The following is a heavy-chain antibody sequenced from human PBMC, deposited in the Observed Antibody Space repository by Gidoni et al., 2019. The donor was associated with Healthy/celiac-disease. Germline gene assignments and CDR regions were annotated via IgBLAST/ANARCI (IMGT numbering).Heavy chain of an antibody. CDR3: ARDSRRKTLRHIAAAGSYGMDV. CDR2: NMSSGSTI. V-gene: IGHV3-11*01. J-gene: IGHJ6*02. CDR1: GFTFSDYY. D-gene: IGHD6-13*01. Sequence: QVQLVESGGGLVKPGGSLRLSCAASGFTFSDYYMSWISQAPGKGLEWVSYNMSSGSTIYYADSVKGRFTISRDNAKNSLYLQMNSLRAEETAVYYCARDSRRKTLRHIAAAGSYGMDVWGQGTTVTVSS.